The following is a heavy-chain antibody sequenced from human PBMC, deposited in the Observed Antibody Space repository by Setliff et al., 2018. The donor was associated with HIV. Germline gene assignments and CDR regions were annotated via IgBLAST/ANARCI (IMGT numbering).Heavy chain of an antibody. D-gene: IGHD5-12*01. Sequence: GGSLRLSCAASGFTFSSYTMNWVRQAPGKGLEWVAFIRYDGSNEHYADSVKGRFTISRDNSKNTLALQMTSLRVEDTAAYYCAKDYFSGYDFRYFFDYWGQGALVTVSS. CDR1: GFTFSSYT. V-gene: IGHV3-30*02. CDR2: IRYDGSNE. CDR3: AKDYFSGYDFRYFFDY. J-gene: IGHJ4*02.